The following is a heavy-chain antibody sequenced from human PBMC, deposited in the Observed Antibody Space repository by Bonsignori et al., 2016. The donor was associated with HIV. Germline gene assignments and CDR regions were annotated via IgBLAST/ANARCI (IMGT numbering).Heavy chain of an antibody. V-gene: IGHV4-39*01. CDR3: GRRWAGTDYFDN. CDR1: GDSISSNSYY. J-gene: IGHJ4*02. CDR2: IYYTGST. D-gene: IGHD6-19*01. Sequence: QLRLQESGPGLVKPSETLSLTCNVSGDSISSNSYYWGWIRQTPGKGLEWIGTIYYTGSTNYNPSLKSRITISVDTSKNQVTLRLSSVTAADTAVYHCGRRWAGTDYFDNWGQGTLVT.